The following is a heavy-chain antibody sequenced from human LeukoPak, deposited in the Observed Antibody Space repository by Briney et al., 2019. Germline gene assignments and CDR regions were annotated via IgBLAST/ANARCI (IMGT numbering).Heavy chain of an antibody. CDR3: ARDPTADDY. V-gene: IGHV3-21*01. CDR1: GFTFSSSA. D-gene: IGHD2-2*01. CDR2: ITSVSSYK. Sequence: GGSLRLSCAASGFTFSSSAVSWVRQAPGKGLEWVSSITSVSSYKYYADSVKGRFTISRDNAKNSLFLQMNSLRAEDTAIYYCARDPTADDYWGQGTLVTVSS. J-gene: IGHJ4*02.